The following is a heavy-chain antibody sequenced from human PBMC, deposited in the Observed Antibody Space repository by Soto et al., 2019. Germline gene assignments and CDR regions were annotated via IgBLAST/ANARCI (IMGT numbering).Heavy chain of an antibody. CDR1: GGTFSSYA. Sequence: ASVKVSCKASGGTFSSYAISWVRQAPGQGLEWMGGIIPIFGTANYAQKFQGRVTITADESTSTAYMELSSLRSEDTAGYYCASSGCSGGSCYPERVEYYYYGMDVWGQGTTVTVSS. CDR3: ASSGCSGGSCYPERVEYYYYGMDV. V-gene: IGHV1-69*13. CDR2: IIPIFGTA. J-gene: IGHJ6*02. D-gene: IGHD2-15*01.